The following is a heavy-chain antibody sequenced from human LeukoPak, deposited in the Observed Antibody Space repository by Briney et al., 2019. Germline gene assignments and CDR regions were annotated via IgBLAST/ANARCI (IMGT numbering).Heavy chain of an antibody. CDR3: ARSVYYDFWSGYYS. CDR1: GFIFSDSD. CDR2: IGTGDDT. Sequence: GGSLRLSCAASGFIFSDSDMHWVRQTPGKGLEWVSAIGTGDDTYYPDSVKGRFTISRENAKNSLYLQMNSLRDGDTAVYYCARSVYYDFWSGYYSWGQGTLVTVSS. V-gene: IGHV3-13*04. D-gene: IGHD3-3*01. J-gene: IGHJ5*02.